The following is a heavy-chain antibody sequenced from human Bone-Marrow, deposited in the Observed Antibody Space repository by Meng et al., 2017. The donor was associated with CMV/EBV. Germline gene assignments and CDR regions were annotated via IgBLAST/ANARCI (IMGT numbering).Heavy chain of an antibody. CDR1: GFTFDDYT. J-gene: IGHJ3*02. V-gene: IGHV3-43*01. CDR3: ARVGLRHALDI. CDR2: ISWDGGST. D-gene: IGHD5-12*01. Sequence: GESLKISCAASGFTFDDYTMHWVRQAPGKGLEWVSLISWDGGSTYYADSVKGRFTISRDNAKNTLYLQMNSLRVEDAAVYFCARVGLRHALDIWGQGTMVTVSS.